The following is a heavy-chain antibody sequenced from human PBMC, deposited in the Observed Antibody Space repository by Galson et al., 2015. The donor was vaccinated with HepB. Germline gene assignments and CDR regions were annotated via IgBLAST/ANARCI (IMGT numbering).Heavy chain of an antibody. V-gene: IGHV4-59*01. CDR3: ARVRQLVPDYYFDY. Sequence: SGSTNYNPSLKSRVTISVDTSKNQFSLKLSSVTAADTAVYYCARVRQLVPDYYFDYWGQGTLVTVSS. CDR2: SGST. D-gene: IGHD6-6*01. J-gene: IGHJ4*02.